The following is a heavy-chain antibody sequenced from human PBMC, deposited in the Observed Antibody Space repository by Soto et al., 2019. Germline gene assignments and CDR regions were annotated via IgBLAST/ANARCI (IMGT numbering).Heavy chain of an antibody. CDR2: INHNGST. V-gene: IGHV4-34*01. J-gene: IGHJ1*01. D-gene: IGHD4-17*01. CDR3: ARGRLASTVTTFYYFQH. Sequence: ASGTPFLTCAVFCGSFSGYYWSWVRQPPGEGLEWIGEINHNGSTNYNPSLKSRVTISVDTSKNQFSLKLSSVTAADTAVYYCARGRLASTVTTFYYFQHWGQGTLVTVSS. CDR1: CGSFSGYY.